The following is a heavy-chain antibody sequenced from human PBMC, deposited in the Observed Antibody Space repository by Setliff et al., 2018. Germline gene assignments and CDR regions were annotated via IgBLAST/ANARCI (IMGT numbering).Heavy chain of an antibody. D-gene: IGHD3-3*01. J-gene: IGHJ3*02. V-gene: IGHV5-51*01. Sequence: GESLKISCEGSGYSFTSYWIGWVRQMPGKGLEWMGIIYPGDSDTRYSPSFQGQVTISADKSISTAYLQWSSLKASDTAMYYCARQAIFGSDAFDIWGQGTMVTGSS. CDR1: GYSFTSYW. CDR3: ARQAIFGSDAFDI. CDR2: IYPGDSDT.